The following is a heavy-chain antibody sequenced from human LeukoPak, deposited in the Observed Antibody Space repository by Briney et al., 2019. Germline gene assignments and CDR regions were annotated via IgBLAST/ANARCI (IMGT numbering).Heavy chain of an antibody. D-gene: IGHD2-15*01. V-gene: IGHV3-48*03. CDR1: GFTFSSYE. Sequence: GGSLRLSCAASGFTFSSYEMNWVRQAPGKGLEWVSYISSSGSTIYYADSVKGRFSISRDNSKNTLYLQMNSLRADDTAVYYCAKEREAGWYFDYWGQGTLVTVSS. CDR2: ISSSGSTI. CDR3: AKEREAGWYFDY. J-gene: IGHJ4*02.